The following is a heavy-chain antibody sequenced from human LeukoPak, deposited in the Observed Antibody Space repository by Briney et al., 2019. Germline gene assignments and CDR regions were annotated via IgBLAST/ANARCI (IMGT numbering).Heavy chain of an antibody. V-gene: IGHV3-23*01. Sequence: VGSPRLSCAASGFTFSSYAMSWVRQAPGKGLEWVSAISGSGGSTYYADSVKGRFTISRDNSKNTLYLQMNSLRAEDTAVYYCAKTPRDYYDSSGYCFGYWGQGTLVTVSS. CDR2: ISGSGGST. CDR3: AKTPRDYYDSSGYCFGY. J-gene: IGHJ4*02. D-gene: IGHD3-22*01. CDR1: GFTFSSYA.